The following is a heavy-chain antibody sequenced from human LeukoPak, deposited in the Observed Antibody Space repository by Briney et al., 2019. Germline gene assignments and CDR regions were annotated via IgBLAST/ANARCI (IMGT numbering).Heavy chain of an antibody. CDR2: IYYSGST. CDR1: GGSISSYY. D-gene: IGHD5-24*01. J-gene: IGHJ4*02. Sequence: SETLSLTCTVSGGSISSYYWSWIRQPPGKGLEWIGYIYYSGSTNYNPSLKSRVTISVDTSKNQFSLKLSSVTAADTAVYYCARDHEMATTLFYWGQGTLVTVSS. CDR3: ARDHEMATTLFY. V-gene: IGHV4-59*01.